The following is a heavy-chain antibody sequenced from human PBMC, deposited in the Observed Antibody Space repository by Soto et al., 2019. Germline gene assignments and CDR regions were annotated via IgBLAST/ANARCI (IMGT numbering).Heavy chain of an antibody. V-gene: IGHV4-34*01. CDR2: IDHSGYT. CDR3: ARVRDWFDP. D-gene: IGHD3-3*01. Sequence: SETLSLTCAVYGGSFSGYYWNWIRQPPGKGLEWIGEIDHSGYTSYNPSLKSRVTISVDTSKNQFSLRLTSVTAADTAVYYCARVRDWFDPWGQGTLVTVYS. CDR1: GGSFSGYY. J-gene: IGHJ5*02.